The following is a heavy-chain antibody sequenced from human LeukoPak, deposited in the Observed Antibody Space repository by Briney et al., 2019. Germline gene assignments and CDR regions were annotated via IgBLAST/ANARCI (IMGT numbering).Heavy chain of an antibody. V-gene: IGHV1-69*05. D-gene: IGHD2-21*02. J-gene: IGHJ4*02. CDR1: GYTFTSYA. Sequence: SVKVSCKASGYTFTSYAISWVRQAPGQGLEWMGRIIPIFGTANYAQKFQGRVTITTDESTSTAYMELSSLRSEDTAVYYCARVSAYCGGDCYGNWGQGTLVTVSS. CDR2: IIPIFGTA. CDR3: ARVSAYCGGDCYGN.